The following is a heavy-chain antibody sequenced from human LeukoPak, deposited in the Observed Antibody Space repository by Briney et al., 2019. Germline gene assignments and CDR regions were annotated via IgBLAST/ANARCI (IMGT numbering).Heavy chain of an antibody. J-gene: IGHJ4*02. Sequence: GGSLRLSCKASGFTFGDYTMNWFRQAPGKGLEWVGFVRRKADGGTTEYAASVKGRFTISRDDSKSITYLQMNSLKMEDTAVYYRARWGAPDYWGQGTLVTVS. V-gene: IGHV3-49*03. CDR3: ARWGAPDY. D-gene: IGHD3-16*01. CDR1: GFTFGDYT. CDR2: VRRKADGGTT.